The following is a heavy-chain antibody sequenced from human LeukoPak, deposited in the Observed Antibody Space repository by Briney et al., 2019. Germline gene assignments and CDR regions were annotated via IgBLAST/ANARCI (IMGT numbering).Heavy chain of an antibody. CDR2: ISSSSSYI. CDR3: ARDAPKGYCSSTSCSPY. D-gene: IGHD2-2*01. V-gene: IGHV3-21*01. J-gene: IGHJ4*02. CDR1: GFTFSSYS. Sequence: GGSLRLSCAASGFTFSSYSMNWVRQAPGKGLEWVSSISSSSSYIYYADSVKGRFTISRDNAKNSLYLQMNSLRAEDTAVYYCARDAPKGYCSSTSCSPYWGQGTLVTVPS.